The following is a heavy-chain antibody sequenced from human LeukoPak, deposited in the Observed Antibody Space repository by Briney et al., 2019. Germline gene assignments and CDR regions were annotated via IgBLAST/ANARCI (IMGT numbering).Heavy chain of an antibody. J-gene: IGHJ6*02. CDR2: IYYGGDT. CDR3: ARDRIDHRSGVGYGMDV. CDR1: GFTFSSYS. V-gene: IGHV4-30-4*08. D-gene: IGHD3-22*01. Sequence: LRLSCAASGFTFSSYSMNWLRHPPGKGLEWVGYIYYGGDTYYNPPLKSRVTISVDTSKNQFSLKLSSVAAADTAVYYCARDRIDHRSGVGYGMDVWGQGTTVTVSS.